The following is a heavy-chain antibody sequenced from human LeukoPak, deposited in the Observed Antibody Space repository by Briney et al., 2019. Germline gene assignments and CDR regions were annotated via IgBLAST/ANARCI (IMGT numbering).Heavy chain of an antibody. V-gene: IGHV3-21*01. D-gene: IGHD3-16*02. CDR2: ISSSSSYI. CDR1: GFTFSSCS. Sequence: GGSLRLSCAASGFTFSSCSMNWVRQAPGKGLEWVSSISSSSSYIYYADSVKGRFTISRDNAKNSLYLQMNSLRAEDTAVYYCARGSSLAYYVDVWGKGTTVTVSS. J-gene: IGHJ6*03. CDR3: ARGSSLAYYVDV.